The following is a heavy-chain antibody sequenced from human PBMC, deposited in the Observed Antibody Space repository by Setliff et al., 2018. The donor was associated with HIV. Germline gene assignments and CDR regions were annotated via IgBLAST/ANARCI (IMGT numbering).Heavy chain of an antibody. J-gene: IGHJ4*01. CDR1: GGSISSYY. CDR3: ARGRDYTGSWFRPFYLDF. CDR2: IYHSGST. V-gene: IGHV4-59*12. Sequence: SETLSLTCTVSGGSISSYYWSWIRQHPGKGLEWIGYIYHSGSTYYNPSLKSRLTISVDTSKNQFSLKLSSVTAADTAIYYCARGRDYTGSWFRPFYLDFWGHGNLVTVSS. D-gene: IGHD3-3*01.